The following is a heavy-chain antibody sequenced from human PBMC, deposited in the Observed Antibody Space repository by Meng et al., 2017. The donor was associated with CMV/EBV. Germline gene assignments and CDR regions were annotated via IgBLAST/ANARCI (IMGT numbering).Heavy chain of an antibody. CDR2: TYYSGST. Sequence: SETLSLTCTVSGGPISSSSYYWGWIRQPPGKGLEWIGSTYYSGSTYYNPSLKSRVTISVDTSKNQFSLKLSSVTAADTAVYYCASQITDIYGDLYYYYYYGMDVWGQGTTVTVSS. D-gene: IGHD4-17*01. V-gene: IGHV4-39*01. J-gene: IGHJ6*02. CDR1: GGPISSSSYY. CDR3: ASQITDIYGDLYYYYYYGMDV.